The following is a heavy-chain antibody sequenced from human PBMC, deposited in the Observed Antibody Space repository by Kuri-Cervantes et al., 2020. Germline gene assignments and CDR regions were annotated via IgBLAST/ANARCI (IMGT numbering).Heavy chain of an antibody. CDR1: GFTFSDYY. Sequence: GGSLRLSCAASGFTFSDYYMSWIRQAPGKGLEWVSYISSSGSTIYYADSVKGRFTISRDNAKNSLYLQMNSLRAEDTAVYYCAREGLRYFDWSPQIYYYYGMDVWGQGTTVTVSS. J-gene: IGHJ6*02. V-gene: IGHV3-11*04. CDR2: ISSSGSTI. D-gene: IGHD3-9*01. CDR3: AREGLRYFDWSPQIYYYYGMDV.